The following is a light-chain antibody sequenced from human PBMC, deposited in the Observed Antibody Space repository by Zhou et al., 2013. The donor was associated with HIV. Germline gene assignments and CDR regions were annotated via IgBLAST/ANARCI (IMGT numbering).Light chain of an antibody. CDR3: QSYDRSRYI. V-gene: IGLV2-18*02. J-gene: IGLJ1*01. CDR1: SSDVGSYNR. Sequence: QSALTQPASVSGSPGQSIAISCTGTSSDVGSYNRVSWYQQSPGTGPKLMIYEVSNRPSGVPDRFSGSKSGNTASLTISGLQAEDEADYYCQSYDRSRYIFGTGTKVTVL. CDR2: EVS.